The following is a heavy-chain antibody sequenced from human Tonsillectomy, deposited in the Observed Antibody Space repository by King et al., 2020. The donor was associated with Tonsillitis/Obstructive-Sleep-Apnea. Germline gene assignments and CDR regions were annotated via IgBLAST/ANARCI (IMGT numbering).Heavy chain of an antibody. J-gene: IGHJ4*02. CDR2: INTNTGNP. V-gene: IGHV7-4-1*02. CDR3: ARGAASREPYPGFHY. D-gene: IGHD1-26*01. Sequence: QLVQSGSELKKPGASVKVSCKASGYTFTSYAMNWVRQAPGQGLEWMGWINTNTGNPTDAQGFTGLFVFSLDTSVSTAYLQISSLKAGDTAVYYCARGAASREPYPGFHYWGQGTLVTVSS. CDR1: GYTFTSYA.